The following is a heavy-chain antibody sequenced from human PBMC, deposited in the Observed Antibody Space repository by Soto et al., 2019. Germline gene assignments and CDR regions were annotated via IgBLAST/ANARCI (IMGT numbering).Heavy chain of an antibody. J-gene: IGHJ4*02. V-gene: IGHV4-59*01. CDR2: IYYSGST. CDR3: ARRVWFGELLSPSYYFDY. CDR1: GGYISSYY. Sequence: PSETLSLTCTVSGGYISSYYWSWIRQPPGKGLEWIGYIYYSGSTNYNPSLKSRVTISVDTSKNQFSLKLSSVTAADTAVYYCARRVWFGELLSPSYYFDYWGQGTLVTVSS. D-gene: IGHD3-10*01.